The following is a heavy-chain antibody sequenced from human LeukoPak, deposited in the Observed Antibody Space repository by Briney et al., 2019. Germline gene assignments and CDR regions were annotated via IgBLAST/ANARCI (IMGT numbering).Heavy chain of an antibody. J-gene: IGHJ5*02. CDR2: IYYSVST. Sequence: SQTLSLTCTVSGGSTRRFYWSWSRDPPGKGLEWSGDIYYSVSTNYNPSPKSRVTISVDTSKNQFSLMLSSVTAADTAVYYCARDKRVTMVRGVIITDHWFDPWGQGTLVTVSS. CDR3: ARDKRVTMVRGVIITDHWFDP. D-gene: IGHD3-10*01. V-gene: IGHV4-59*01. CDR1: GGSTRRFY.